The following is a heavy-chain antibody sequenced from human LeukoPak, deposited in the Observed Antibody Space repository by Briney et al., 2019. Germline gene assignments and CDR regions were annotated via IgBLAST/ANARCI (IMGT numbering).Heavy chain of an antibody. V-gene: IGHV3-72*01. CDR3: TRRVLGGDCYYDY. Sequence: GGSLRLSCAASGFTFSDHYMDWVPQGPGKGLGWGVRAGNKAVSYNTDYAASVRGRFTISRDDSKNSLFLQMNSLKTEDTAVYYCTRRVLGGDCYYDYWGQGTLVTVSS. D-gene: IGHD2-21*02. J-gene: IGHJ4*02. CDR1: GFTFSDHY. CDR2: AGNKAVSYNT.